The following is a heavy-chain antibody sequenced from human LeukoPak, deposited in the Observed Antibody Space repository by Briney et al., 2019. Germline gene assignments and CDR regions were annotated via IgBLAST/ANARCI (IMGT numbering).Heavy chain of an antibody. J-gene: IGHJ4*02. Sequence: GGSLRLSCAASGFDFRAYEMNWVRQAPGKGLEWVAYFAGSDTTKYYADSVRGRFTISRDNAKNSLYLQMNSLRAEDTALYYCTTLGYHLDSWGQGTLVTVSS. CDR3: TTLGYHLDS. CDR2: FAGSDTTK. D-gene: IGHD3-22*01. V-gene: IGHV3-48*03. CDR1: GFDFRAYE.